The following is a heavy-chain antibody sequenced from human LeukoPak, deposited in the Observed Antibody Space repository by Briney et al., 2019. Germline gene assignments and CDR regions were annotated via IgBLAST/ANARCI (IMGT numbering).Heavy chain of an antibody. J-gene: IGHJ4*02. Sequence: SETLSLTCAVYGGSFTGYYWSWIRQPPGKGLEWIGEINHSGSTNYNPSLKSRVTISVDTSKNQFSLKLSSVTAADTAVYYCAREHARGYTYGYWAGPPYDYWGQGTLVTVSS. CDR2: INHSGST. CDR1: GGSFTGYY. D-gene: IGHD5-18*01. CDR3: AREHARGYTYGYWAGPPYDY. V-gene: IGHV4-34*01.